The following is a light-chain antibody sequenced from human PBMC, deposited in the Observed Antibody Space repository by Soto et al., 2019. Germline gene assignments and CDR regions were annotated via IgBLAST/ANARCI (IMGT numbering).Light chain of an antibody. Sequence: QSALTQPASVSGSPGQSITISCTGTSSDVGGYNYVSWYQQHPGKAPKLMIYEVSNRPSGVSNRFSGSKSGNTASLTISGLQAEDEADYYCSSSTSSDTLLFGGGTKVPVL. CDR3: SSSTSSDTLL. J-gene: IGLJ2*01. CDR1: SSDVGGYNY. CDR2: EVS. V-gene: IGLV2-14*01.